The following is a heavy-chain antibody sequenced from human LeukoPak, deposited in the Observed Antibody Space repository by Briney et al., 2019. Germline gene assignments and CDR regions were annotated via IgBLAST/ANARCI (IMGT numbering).Heavy chain of an antibody. J-gene: IGHJ4*02. CDR3: AKDFRIGYSAHFDY. V-gene: IGHV3-23*01. Sequence: GGSLRLSCVGSGFTFRSHAMSWVRQAPEKGLEFVSGIYENGGTTYYADSVKGRFSISRGNSKNTLYLQMDSLRGEDTAVYYCAKDFRIGYSAHFDYWGQGAPVTVSS. CDR2: IYENGGTT. CDR1: GFTFRSHA. D-gene: IGHD2-21*01.